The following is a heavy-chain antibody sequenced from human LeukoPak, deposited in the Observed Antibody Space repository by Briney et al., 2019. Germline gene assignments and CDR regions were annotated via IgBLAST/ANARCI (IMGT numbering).Heavy chain of an antibody. CDR2: ISGSGGST. Sequence: GGSLRLSCAASGFTFSSYGMSWVRQAPGKGLEWVSAISGSGGSTYYADSVKGRFTISRDNSKYTLYLQMNSLRAEDTAAYYCARRATTERGHSYGLDFWGQGTLVTVSS. J-gene: IGHJ4*02. CDR3: ARRATTERGHSYGLDF. V-gene: IGHV3-23*01. CDR1: GFTFSSYG. D-gene: IGHD5-18*01.